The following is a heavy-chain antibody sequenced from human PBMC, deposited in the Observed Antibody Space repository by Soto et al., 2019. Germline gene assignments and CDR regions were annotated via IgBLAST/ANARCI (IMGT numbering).Heavy chain of an antibody. D-gene: IGHD1-20*01. Sequence: PSDTLSLTCTVSGGSISSYYWTWIRQPPGKGLEWIGYIYYSGSTNYNPSLKSRVTLSVDTSKNQFSLKLSSVTAADTAVYYCARDLTGANWFEPWGQVTLVTVS. CDR3: ARDLTGANWFEP. CDR2: IYYSGST. V-gene: IGHV4-59*01. CDR1: GGSISSYY. J-gene: IGHJ5*02.